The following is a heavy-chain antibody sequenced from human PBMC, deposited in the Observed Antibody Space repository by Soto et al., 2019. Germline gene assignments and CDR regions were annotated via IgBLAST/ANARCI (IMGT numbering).Heavy chain of an antibody. Sequence: EVQLVESGGGSVQPGGSLRLSCAASGFTFSNYGMNWVRQAPGKGLEWVSYISSISSPIYYADSVKGRFTISRDNAKNSLYLEMNSLRDEDMAVYYCARDLPGGGTYFDYWGQGTLVTVSS. J-gene: IGHJ4*02. D-gene: IGHD3-16*01. V-gene: IGHV3-48*02. CDR2: ISSISSPI. CDR3: ARDLPGGGTYFDY. CDR1: GFTFSNYG.